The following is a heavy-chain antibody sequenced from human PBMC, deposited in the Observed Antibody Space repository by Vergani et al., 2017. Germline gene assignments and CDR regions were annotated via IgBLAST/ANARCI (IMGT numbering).Heavy chain of an antibody. V-gene: IGHV1-8*01. Sequence: QVQLVQSGAEVKKPGASVKVSCKASGYTFTSYDINWVRQATGQGLEWMGWMNPNSGNTGYAQKFQGRVTMTRNTSISTAYMELSSLRSEDTAVYFCARVMYRDEASTGYRLEGMDIWGQGTTVTISS. CDR2: MNPNSGNT. CDR3: ARVMYRDEASTGYRLEGMDI. J-gene: IGHJ6*02. CDR1: GYTFTSYD. D-gene: IGHD3-9*01.